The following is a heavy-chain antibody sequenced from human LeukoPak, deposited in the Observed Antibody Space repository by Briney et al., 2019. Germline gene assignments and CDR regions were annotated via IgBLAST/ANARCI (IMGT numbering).Heavy chain of an antibody. V-gene: IGHV3-23*01. CDR1: GFTFSSYA. CDR2: ISGSGGST. D-gene: IGHD3-3*01. J-gene: IGHJ4*02. CDR3: AKDRGPYDFWSGRFDY. Sequence: PGGSLRLSCAASGFTFSSYAMSWVRQAPGKGLEWVSAISGSGGSTYYADSVRGRFTTSSTTYNNTPYLLITSLTAEDTADYCCAKDRGPYDFWSGRFDYWGQGTLVTVSS.